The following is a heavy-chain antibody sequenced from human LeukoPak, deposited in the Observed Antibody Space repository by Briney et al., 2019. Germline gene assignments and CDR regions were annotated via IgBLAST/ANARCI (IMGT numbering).Heavy chain of an antibody. CDR2: TKEDGSEK. Sequence: GGSLRLSCAASGFTLSNYWMTWVRQAPGKGLEWVATTKEDGSEKHYVESVKGRFSISRDNAKNTLYLQMDSLRAEDTAVYYCARRARYCVHTNCLDSYYIHGPGEGTTVTLPS. CDR1: GFTLSNYW. D-gene: IGHD2-15*01. J-gene: IGHJ6*03. CDR3: ARRARYCVHTNCLDSYYIHG. V-gene: IGHV3-7*01.